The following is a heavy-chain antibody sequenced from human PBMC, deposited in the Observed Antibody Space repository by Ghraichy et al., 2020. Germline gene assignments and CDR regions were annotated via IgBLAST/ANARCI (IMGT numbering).Heavy chain of an antibody. Sequence: ASVKVSCKASGYTFTSYGISWVRQAPGQGLEWMGWISAYNGNTNYAQKLQGRVTMTTDTSTSTAYMELRSLRSDDTAVYYCASSQRITMVRAHGAFDIWGQGTMVTVSS. CDR2: ISAYNGNT. CDR1: GYTFTSYG. CDR3: ASSQRITMVRAHGAFDI. J-gene: IGHJ3*02. D-gene: IGHD3-10*01. V-gene: IGHV1-18*01.